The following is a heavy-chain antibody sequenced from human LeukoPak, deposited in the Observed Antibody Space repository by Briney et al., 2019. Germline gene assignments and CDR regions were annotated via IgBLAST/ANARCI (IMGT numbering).Heavy chain of an antibody. J-gene: IGHJ6*03. CDR2: IKSKTDGGTT. CDR1: GFTFSNAW. Sequence: GGSLRLSCAASGFTFSNAWMSWVRQAPGKGLEWVGRIKSKTDGGTTDYAAPVKGRFTISRDDSKNTLYLQMNSLKTEDTAVYYCTTGRQQLVEWTSHMDVWGKGTTVTVSS. V-gene: IGHV3-15*01. D-gene: IGHD6-13*01. CDR3: TTGRQQLVEWTSHMDV.